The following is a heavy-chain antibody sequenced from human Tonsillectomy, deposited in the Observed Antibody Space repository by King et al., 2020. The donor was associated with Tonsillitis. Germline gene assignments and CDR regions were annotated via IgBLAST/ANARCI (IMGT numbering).Heavy chain of an antibody. J-gene: IGHJ4*02. CDR3: ARLWYYDSSGYYYIFDY. V-gene: IGHV4-39*01. CDR2: IYYSGST. D-gene: IGHD3-22*01. CDR1: GGSISSSTYY. Sequence: QLQESGPGLVKPSETLSLSCTVSGGSISSSTYYWGWIRQPPGKGLEWIGNIYYSGSTYYNPSLKSRVTISVDTSKNQFSLTLSSVTAADTAVYYCARLWYYDSSGYYYIFDYWGQGTLVTVSS.